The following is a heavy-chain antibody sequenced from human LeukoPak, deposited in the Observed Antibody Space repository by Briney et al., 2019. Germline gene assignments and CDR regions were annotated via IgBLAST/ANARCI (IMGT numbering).Heavy chain of an antibody. CDR3: ARDAGASYYYGMDV. CDR1: GYTFTGYY. Sequence: ASVKVSCKASGYTFTGYYMHWVRQALGQGLEWMGWINPNSGGTNYAQKFQGWVTMTRDTSISTAYMELSRLRSDDTAVYYCARDAGASYYYGMDVWGQGTTVTVSS. V-gene: IGHV1-2*04. J-gene: IGHJ6*02. D-gene: IGHD3-10*01. CDR2: INPNSGGT.